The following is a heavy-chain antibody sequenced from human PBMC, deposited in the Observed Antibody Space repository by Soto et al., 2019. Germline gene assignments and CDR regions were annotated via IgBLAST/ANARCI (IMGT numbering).Heavy chain of an antibody. CDR1: GYSFTSYW. Sequence: GESLKISCKGSGYSFTSYWIGWVRQMPGKGLEWMGIIYPGDSDTRYSPSFQGQVTISADKSISTAYLQWSSLKASDTAMYYCARIYYDSSGYPGGMDVWGQGTTVTVSS. J-gene: IGHJ6*02. V-gene: IGHV5-51*01. CDR2: IYPGDSDT. CDR3: ARIYYDSSGYPGGMDV. D-gene: IGHD3-22*01.